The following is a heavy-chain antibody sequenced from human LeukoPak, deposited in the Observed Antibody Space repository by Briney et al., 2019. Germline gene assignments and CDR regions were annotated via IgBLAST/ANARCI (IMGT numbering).Heavy chain of an antibody. D-gene: IGHD3-22*01. Sequence: SETLSLTCTVSGGSISSSSYYWGWIRQPPGKGLEWIGSIYYSGSTYYNPSLKSRVTISVDTSKNQFSLKLSSVTAADTAVYYCARRVYYYDSSPENFDYWGQGTLVTVSS. CDR1: GGSISSSSYY. V-gene: IGHV4-39*01. J-gene: IGHJ4*02. CDR3: ARRVYYYDSSPENFDY. CDR2: IYYSGST.